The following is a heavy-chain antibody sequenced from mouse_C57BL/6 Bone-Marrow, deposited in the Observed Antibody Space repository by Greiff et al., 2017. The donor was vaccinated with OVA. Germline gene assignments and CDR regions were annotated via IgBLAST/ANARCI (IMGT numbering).Heavy chain of an antibody. CDR2: IHPNSGST. CDR3: ALDYDWFAY. D-gene: IGHD2-4*01. CDR1: GYTFTSYW. J-gene: IGHJ3*01. Sequence: QVQLQQPGAELVKPGASVKLSCKASGYTFTSYWMHWVKQRPGQGLEWIGMIHPNSGSTNYNEKFKSKATLTVDKSSSTAYMQLSSLTSEDSAVYYCALDYDWFAYWGQGTLVTVSA. V-gene: IGHV1-64*01.